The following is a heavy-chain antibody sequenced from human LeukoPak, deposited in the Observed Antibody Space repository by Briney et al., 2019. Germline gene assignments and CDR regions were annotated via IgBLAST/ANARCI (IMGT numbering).Heavy chain of an antibody. CDR1: GYTFTGYY. Sequence: GASVKVSCKASGYTFTGYYMHWVRQAPGQGLEWMGWINPNSGGTNYAQKFQGWVTMTRDTSISTAYMELSRLRSDDTAVYYCARPRYRAAAGRGYYLDYWGQGTLVTVSS. J-gene: IGHJ4*02. V-gene: IGHV1-2*04. CDR3: ARPRYRAAAGRGYYLDY. CDR2: INPNSGGT. D-gene: IGHD6-13*01.